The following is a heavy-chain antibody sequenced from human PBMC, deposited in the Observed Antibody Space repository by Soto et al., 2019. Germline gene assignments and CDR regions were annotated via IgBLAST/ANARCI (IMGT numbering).Heavy chain of an antibody. D-gene: IGHD3-9*01. CDR3: ARRTVYYDILTGYYPSWFDP. CDR1: GYSFTSYW. V-gene: IGHV5-10-1*01. Sequence: PGESLKISCKGSGYSFTSYWISWVRQMPGKGLEWMGRIDPSDSYTNYSPSFQGRVTISADKSISTAYLQWSSLKASDTAMYYCARRTVYYDILTGYYPSWFDPWGQGTLVTVSS. J-gene: IGHJ5*02. CDR2: IDPSDSYT.